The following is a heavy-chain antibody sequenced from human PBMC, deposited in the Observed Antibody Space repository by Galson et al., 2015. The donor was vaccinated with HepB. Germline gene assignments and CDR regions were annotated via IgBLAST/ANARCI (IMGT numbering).Heavy chain of an antibody. CDR2: IKSKTDGGTT. CDR3: TTDIAVANYYYYMDV. V-gene: IGHV3-15*01. J-gene: IGHJ6*03. D-gene: IGHD6-19*01. CDR1: GFTFSNAW. Sequence: SLRLSCAASGFTFSNAWMSWVRQAPGKGLEWVGRIKSKTDGGTTDYAAPVKGRFTISRDDSKNTLYLQMNSLKTEDTAVYYCTTDIAVANYYYYMDVWGKGTTVTVSS.